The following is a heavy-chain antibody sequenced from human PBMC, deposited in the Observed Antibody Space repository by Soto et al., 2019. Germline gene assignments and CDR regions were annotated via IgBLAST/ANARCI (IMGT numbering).Heavy chain of an antibody. Sequence: PGGSLRLSCSASGFTFSTYVMHWVRQAPGKGLEYVSALSHNGGSTYYADSVKGRFTISRDNSKNTLHLQVTSLRAEDTAVYYCVKTSSAGYTWTPQYYNGLDVCGRGTTVTVSS. J-gene: IGHJ6*02. CDR2: LSHNGGST. D-gene: IGHD1-20*01. V-gene: IGHV3-64D*06. CDR1: GFTFSTYV. CDR3: VKTSSAGYTWTPQYYNGLDV.